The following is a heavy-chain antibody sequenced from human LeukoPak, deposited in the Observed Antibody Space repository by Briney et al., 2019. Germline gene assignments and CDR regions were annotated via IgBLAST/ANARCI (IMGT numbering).Heavy chain of an antibody. CDR1: GGSISNYY. Sequence: SETLSLTCTVPGGSISNYYWSWIRQPPGKGLEWIGYIYYSGSTNYNPSLKSRVTISVDTSKNQFSLKLSSVTAADTAVYYCARDHYYDSSGYTFRHWGQGTLVTVSS. CDR3: ARDHYYDSSGYTFRH. V-gene: IGHV4-59*01. CDR2: IYYSGST. J-gene: IGHJ1*01. D-gene: IGHD3-22*01.